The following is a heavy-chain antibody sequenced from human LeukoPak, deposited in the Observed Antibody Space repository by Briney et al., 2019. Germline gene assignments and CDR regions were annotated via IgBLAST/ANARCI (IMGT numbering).Heavy chain of an antibody. D-gene: IGHD3-10*01. Sequence: GESLRLSCAASGFTFSSYEMNWVRQAPGKGLEWVSYISSSGSTIYYADSVKGRFTISRDNAKNSLYLQMNSLRAEDTAVYYSARGLWFGRGNHFDYWGQGTLVTVSS. CDR1: GFTFSSYE. CDR2: ISSSGSTI. V-gene: IGHV3-48*03. J-gene: IGHJ4*02. CDR3: ARGLWFGRGNHFDY.